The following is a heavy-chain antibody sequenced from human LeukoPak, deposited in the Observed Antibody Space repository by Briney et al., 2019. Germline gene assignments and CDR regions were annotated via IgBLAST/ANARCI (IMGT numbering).Heavy chain of an antibody. D-gene: IGHD2-2*01. CDR1: GSTFSSYW. CDR3: ARIVVVPAAHWGYYFDY. CDR2: IKQDGSEK. V-gene: IGHV3-7*01. J-gene: IGHJ4*02. Sequence: PGGSLRLSCAASGSTFSSYWMSWVRQAPGKGLEWVANIKQDGSEKYYVDSVKGRFTISRDNAKNSLYLQMNSLRAEDTAVYYCARIVVVPAAHWGYYFDYWGQGTLVTVSS.